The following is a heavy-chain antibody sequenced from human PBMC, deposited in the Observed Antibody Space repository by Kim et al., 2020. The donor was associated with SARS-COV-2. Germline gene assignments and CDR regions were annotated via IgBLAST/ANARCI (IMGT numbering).Heavy chain of an antibody. D-gene: IGHD3-10*01. J-gene: IGHJ6*02. CDR3: ASAPWSRLRGVTYSYSSMDV. V-gene: IGHV3-30-3*01. CDR1: GFTFSSCA. Sequence: GGSLRLSCAASGFTFSSCAIHWVRQAPGKGLEWVAVISYDGSNKNYADSVKGRFTISRDNSKNTLYLQMNSLRAEDTALYYCASAPWSRLRGVTYSYSSMDVWGHRTTVTVSS. CDR2: ISYDGSNK.